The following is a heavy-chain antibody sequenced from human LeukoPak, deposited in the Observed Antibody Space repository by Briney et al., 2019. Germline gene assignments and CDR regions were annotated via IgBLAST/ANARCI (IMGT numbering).Heavy chain of an antibody. CDR1: GFTFSSYA. V-gene: IGHV3-23*01. D-gene: IGHD3-3*01. CDR2: ISGSGGST. Sequence: PGGSLRLSCAASGFTFSSYAMSWVRQAPGKGLGWVSAISGSGGSTYYADSVKGRFTISRDNSKNTLYLQMNSLRAEDTAVYYCAKSPGLFWGVGVKYYFDYWGQGTLVTVSS. J-gene: IGHJ4*02. CDR3: AKSPGLFWGVGVKYYFDY.